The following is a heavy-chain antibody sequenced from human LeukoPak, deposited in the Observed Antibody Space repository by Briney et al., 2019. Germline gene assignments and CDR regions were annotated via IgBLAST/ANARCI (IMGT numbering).Heavy chain of an antibody. Sequence: GGSLRLSCAASGFTFSSSAMSWVRQVPGKGLEWVSGISASGGSTYYADSVKGRFTISRDNSKNTLYLQMNSLRAEDTAVYYCAKDPHSGAAGWFDPWGQGTLVTVSS. CDR1: GFTFSSSA. J-gene: IGHJ5*02. CDR2: ISASGGST. CDR3: AKDPHSGAAGWFDP. V-gene: IGHV3-23*01. D-gene: IGHD7-27*01.